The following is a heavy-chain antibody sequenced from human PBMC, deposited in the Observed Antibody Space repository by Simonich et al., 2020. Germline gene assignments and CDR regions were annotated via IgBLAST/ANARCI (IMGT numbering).Heavy chain of an antibody. Sequence: QVQLVQSGAEVKKLGASVKFSCKASGYTFTSYAINWVRQATGQGREWKGWMNPNSGNTGYAQKFQGRVTLTRNTSRSTAYMELSSLRSEDTAVYYCARGIGSSWYFDYWGQGTLVTVSS. CDR2: MNPNSGNT. V-gene: IGHV1-8*03. J-gene: IGHJ4*02. CDR3: ARGIGSSWYFDY. D-gene: IGHD6-13*01. CDR1: GYTFTSYA.